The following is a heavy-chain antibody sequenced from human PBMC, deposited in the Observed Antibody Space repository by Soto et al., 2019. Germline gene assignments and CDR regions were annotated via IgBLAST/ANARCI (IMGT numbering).Heavy chain of an antibody. J-gene: IGHJ6*02. CDR1: GSNFNTYA. V-gene: IGHV1-3*01. D-gene: IGHD4-4*01. CDR3: ARALTTVFYFYGLDV. CDR2: FNAGNGKT. Sequence: QVQLVQSGAVVKKPGASVKVSCEASGSNFNTYAVHWLRQAPGQRLEWMGWFNAGNGKTKYSKTFQGRVTITWDTSATTAYLDLSSLRSEDTSVYYCARALTTVFYFYGLDVWCQGTTVTVSS.